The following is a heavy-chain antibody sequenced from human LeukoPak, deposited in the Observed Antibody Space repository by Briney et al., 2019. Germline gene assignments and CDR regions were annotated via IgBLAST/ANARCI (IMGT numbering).Heavy chain of an antibody. Sequence: GGSLRLSCAASGFTFSSYAMSWVRQAPGKGLEWVSTISGSGGSTYYADSVKSRFTISRDISKNTLFLQMNSLRADDTAVYYCAKAKYSSSSDLLDYWGQGTLVTVSS. CDR2: ISGSGGST. CDR1: GFTFSSYA. V-gene: IGHV3-23*01. D-gene: IGHD6-6*01. CDR3: AKAKYSSSSDLLDY. J-gene: IGHJ4*02.